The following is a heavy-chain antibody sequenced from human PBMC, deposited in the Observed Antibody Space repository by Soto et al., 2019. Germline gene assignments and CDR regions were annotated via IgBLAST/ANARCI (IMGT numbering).Heavy chain of an antibody. J-gene: IGHJ6*02. CDR3: ARLGADSTWYYYGLDV. CDR1: GFSITTGRMG. CDR2: IFSNNER. D-gene: IGHD3-10*01. V-gene: IGHV2-26*03. Sequence: QVTLKESGPELVKATETLTLTCSISGFSITTGRMGVSWIRQPPRKALEWLAHIFSNNERSYTPSLQQRLSIAVDNSKRRLVLTMTAVGPVDTATYFCARLGADSTWYYYGLDVWGQGASVTVS.